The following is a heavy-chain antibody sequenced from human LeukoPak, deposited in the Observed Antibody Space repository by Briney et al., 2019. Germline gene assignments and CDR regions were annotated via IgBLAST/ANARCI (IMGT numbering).Heavy chain of an antibody. CDR2: IYYSGNT. CDR1: GGSINSFY. V-gene: IGHV4-59*12. CDR3: ASSNSSGWSI. D-gene: IGHD6-19*01. Sequence: PSQTLSLTCTVSGGSINSFYWSWIRQPPGKGLEWIGYIYYSGNTNYNPSLKSRVTISVDTSKNQFSLKLSSVTAADTAVYYCASSNSSGWSIWGQGTMVTVSS. J-gene: IGHJ3*02.